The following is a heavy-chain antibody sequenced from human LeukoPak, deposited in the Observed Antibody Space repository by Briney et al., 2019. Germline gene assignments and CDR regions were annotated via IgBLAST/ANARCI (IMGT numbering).Heavy chain of an antibody. D-gene: IGHD3-10*01. J-gene: IGHJ6*03. CDR2: ICYSGST. CDR3: ARDSLGEDYATGWDYYYMDV. CDR1: GGSISSYY. Sequence: SETLSLTCTVSGGSISSYYWSWIRQPPGKGLDWIGSICYSGSTNYNPSFRRRITISRDTSKNLVSLKLSSMTAAGTAVYYCARDSLGEDYATGWDYYYMDVWGKGTTVSVSS. V-gene: IGHV4-59*01.